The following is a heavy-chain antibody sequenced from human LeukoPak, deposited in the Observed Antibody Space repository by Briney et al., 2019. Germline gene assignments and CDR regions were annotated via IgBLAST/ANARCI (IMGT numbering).Heavy chain of an antibody. J-gene: IGHJ4*02. CDR1: GFTFSTY. Sequence: GGSLRLSCVASGFTFSTYMSWVRQAPGKGLEWVSSISSSSGYIYYADSMKGRFTISRDNDKNSLYLRMNSLRAEDTAVYYCAREQSYYGSGSYYNVLDYWGQGALVTVSS. V-gene: IGHV3-21*01. D-gene: IGHD3-10*01. CDR2: ISSSSGYI. CDR3: AREQSYYGSGSYYNVLDY.